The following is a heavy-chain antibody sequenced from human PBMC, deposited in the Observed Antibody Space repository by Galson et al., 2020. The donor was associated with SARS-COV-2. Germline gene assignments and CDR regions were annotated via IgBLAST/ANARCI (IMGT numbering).Heavy chain of an antibody. CDR2: IKTKTAGGTT. CDR3: TTTVDRTLVPFDY. Sequence: GGSLRLSCAASGFTFTNAWMSWVRQAPGKGLEWVGRIKTKTAGGTTDYAAPVKGRFTISRDDSKNTLYLQMNSLETEDTAVYYCTTTVDRTLVPFDYWGQGTLVTVSS. D-gene: IGHD6-6*01. V-gene: IGHV3-15*01. CDR1: GFTFTNAW. J-gene: IGHJ4*02.